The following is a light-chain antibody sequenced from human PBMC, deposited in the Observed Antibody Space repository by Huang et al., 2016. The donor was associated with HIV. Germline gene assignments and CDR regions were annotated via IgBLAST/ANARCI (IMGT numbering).Light chain of an antibody. Sequence: DVVMTQSPLSLPVTLGQPASISCRSTQSLVHSDGSTYLNWFQQRPGQSPMRLIYKVSNRDSGVPDRFSGSGSGTDFTLKISRVESDDVGVYYCMQGTHWPRTFGQGTKVEIK. J-gene: IGKJ1*01. CDR1: QSLVHSDGSTY. V-gene: IGKV2-30*02. CDR3: MQGTHWPRT. CDR2: KVS.